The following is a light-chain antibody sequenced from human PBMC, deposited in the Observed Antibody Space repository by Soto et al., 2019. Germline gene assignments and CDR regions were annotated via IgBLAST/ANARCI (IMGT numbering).Light chain of an antibody. V-gene: IGLV2-14*01. CDR2: DVS. CDR3: SSYTSSSSLDVV. J-gene: IGLJ2*01. CDR1: SSDVGGYNY. Sequence: QSVLTQPASVSGSPGQSITISCTGTSSDVGGYNYVSWYQQHPGKAPKLMIYDVSNRPSGVSNRFSGSKSGNTASLTISGLQAEDEADDYYSSYTSSSSLDVVFGGGTKLTVL.